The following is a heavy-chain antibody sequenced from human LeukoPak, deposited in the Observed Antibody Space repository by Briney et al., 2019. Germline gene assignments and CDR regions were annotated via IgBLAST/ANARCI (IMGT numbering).Heavy chain of an antibody. CDR2: ISGSGGST. CDR3: AKLPSYAYDSSGSDFDY. J-gene: IGHJ4*02. D-gene: IGHD3-22*01. CDR1: GFTFINYA. V-gene: IGHV3-23*01. Sequence: GGSLRLSCAASGFTFINYAMSWVRQAPGKGLEWVSAISGSGGSTYYADSVKGRFSISRDNSKNTLYLQMDSLRAEDTAVYYCAKLPSYAYDSSGSDFDYWGQGTLVTVSS.